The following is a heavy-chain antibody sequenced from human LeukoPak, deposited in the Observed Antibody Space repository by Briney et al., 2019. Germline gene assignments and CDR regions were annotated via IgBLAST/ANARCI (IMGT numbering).Heavy chain of an antibody. V-gene: IGHV5-51*01. D-gene: IGHD3-22*01. CDR2: IYPADSDT. CDR1: GYSFTNYW. J-gene: IGHJ3*02. CDR3: ARTLDSSGSPPVAFDI. Sequence: GESLKISCQGSGYSFTNYWIGWVRQMPGKGLEWMGIIYPADSDTRYSPSFQGQVTMSADKSISIAYLQWSSLKASDTAIYYCARTLDSSGSPPVAFDIWGQGTMVTVSS.